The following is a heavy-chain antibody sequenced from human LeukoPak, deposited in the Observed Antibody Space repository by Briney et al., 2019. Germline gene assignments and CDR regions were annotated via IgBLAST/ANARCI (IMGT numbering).Heavy chain of an antibody. Sequence: SETLSLTCSVSGGSITPYHWSWIRQPAGKGLEWIGQIHTSGSTNYNPSLKSRVAMSIDTSKNQFSLELSSVTAADTSVYYCAGRAQTTGWSFDYWGQGALVTVSS. J-gene: IGHJ4*02. D-gene: IGHD6-19*01. V-gene: IGHV4-4*07. CDR2: IHTSGST. CDR3: AGRAQTTGWSFDY. CDR1: GGSITPYH.